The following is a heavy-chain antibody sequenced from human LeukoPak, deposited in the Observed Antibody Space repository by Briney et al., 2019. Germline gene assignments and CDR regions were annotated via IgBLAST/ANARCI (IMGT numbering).Heavy chain of an antibody. CDR1: GGSVSSGSYY. CDR3: ARGEAYSFDH. Sequence: ASETLSLTCTVSGGSVSSGSYYWSWIRQPPGKGLEWIGYIYYSGSTNYNPSLKSRVTISVDTSKNQFSLKLSSVTAADTAVFYCARGEAYSFDHRGQGTLVTVSS. J-gene: IGHJ4*02. CDR2: IYYSGST. V-gene: IGHV4-61*01. D-gene: IGHD2-15*01.